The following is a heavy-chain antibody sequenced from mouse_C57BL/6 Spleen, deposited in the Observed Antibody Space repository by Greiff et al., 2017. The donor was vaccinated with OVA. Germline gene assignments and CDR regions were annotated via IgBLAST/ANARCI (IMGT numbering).Heavy chain of an antibody. CDR2: INPYNGGT. Sequence: EVKLQESGPVLVKPGASVKMSCKASGYTFTDYYMNWVKQSHGKSLEWIGVINPYNGGTSYNQKFKGKATLTVDKSSSTAYMELNSLTSEDSAVYYCARERITTVVATKYYFDYWGQGTTLTVSS. J-gene: IGHJ2*01. CDR1: GYTFTDYY. CDR3: ARERITTVVATKYYFDY. V-gene: IGHV1-19*01. D-gene: IGHD1-1*01.